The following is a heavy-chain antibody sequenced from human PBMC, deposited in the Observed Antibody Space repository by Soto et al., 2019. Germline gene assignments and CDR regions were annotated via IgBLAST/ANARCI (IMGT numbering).Heavy chain of an antibody. V-gene: IGHV4-34*01. J-gene: IGHJ5*01. CDR1: GGSFSGYY. Sequence: SETLSLTCAVYGGSFSGYYWSWIRQPPGKGLEWIGEINHSGSTNYNPSLKSRVTISVATSKNQFSLKLSSVTAADTAVYYCARGCILYDYVWGRYRYAAWFVTWGQGTLVTVSS. CDR3: ARGCILYDYVWGRYRYAAWFVT. D-gene: IGHD3-16*02. CDR2: INHSGST.